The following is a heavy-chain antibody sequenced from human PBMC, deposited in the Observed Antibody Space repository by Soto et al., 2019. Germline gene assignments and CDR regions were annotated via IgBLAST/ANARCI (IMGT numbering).Heavy chain of an antibody. CDR2: IYYSGST. Sequence: SETRSLTCTVSGGSISSTYYWSWIRQPPGKGLEWIGYIYYSGSTNYNPSLKSPVTISIDTSKNQFSLKLTSVTAADTAVYYCPRGLLAHCGGDCAVFDYWGQGTLVTVSS. V-gene: IGHV4-59*01. J-gene: IGHJ4*02. CDR1: GGSISSTYY. CDR3: PRGLLAHCGGDCAVFDY. D-gene: IGHD2-21*02.